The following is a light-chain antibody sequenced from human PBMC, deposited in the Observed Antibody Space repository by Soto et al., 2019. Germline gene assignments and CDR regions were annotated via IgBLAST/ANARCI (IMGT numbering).Light chain of an antibody. Sequence: DIKMTQSPSSLSASIGDRVILTCQARQDIANSLNWYQHKPGKAPKLLIYDASNLERGVAARFSGSGSGTDFSVTSGRLQPEDIATCYCPQYENPPPTFGQGTRLEIK. CDR1: QDIANS. CDR2: DAS. J-gene: IGKJ5*01. V-gene: IGKV1-33*01. CDR3: PQYENPPPT.